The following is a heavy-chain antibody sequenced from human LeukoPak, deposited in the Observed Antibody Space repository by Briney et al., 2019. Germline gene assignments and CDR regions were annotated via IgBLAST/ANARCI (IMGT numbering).Heavy chain of an antibody. CDR3: ARDKSYGDSEDY. J-gene: IGHJ4*02. CDR1: GFTFSTYW. V-gene: IGHV3-7*05. D-gene: IGHD4-17*01. CDR2: TIQDGSQK. Sequence: GRSLRLSCTASGFTFSTYWMSWVRQAPGKGLEWVATTIQDGSQKYYVDSVKGRFTISRDNAKNSLYLQMNSLRAEDTAVYYCARDKSYGDSEDYWGQGTLVTVSS.